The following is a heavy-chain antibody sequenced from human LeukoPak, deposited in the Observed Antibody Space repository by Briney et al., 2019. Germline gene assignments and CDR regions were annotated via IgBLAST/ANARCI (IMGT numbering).Heavy chain of an antibody. J-gene: IGHJ4*02. CDR3: AKDLAPKSYGDYFDY. D-gene: IGHD4-17*01. V-gene: IGHV3-23*01. CDR1: GFTFSSYA. Sequence: LTAGTLRFSAVASGFTFSSYAMSWDRQAPGKGLEWVSAISGSGGSTYYADSVKGRFTISRDNSKNTLYLQMNSLRAEDTAVYYCAKDLAPKSYGDYFDYWGQGTLVTVSS. CDR2: ISGSGGST.